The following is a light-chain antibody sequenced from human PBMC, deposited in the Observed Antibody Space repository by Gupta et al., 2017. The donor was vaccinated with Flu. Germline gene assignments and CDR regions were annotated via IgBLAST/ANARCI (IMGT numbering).Light chain of an antibody. CDR1: SSDVGGYNY. CDR3: CSYAGSYTSLYV. J-gene: IGLJ1*01. V-gene: IGLV2-11*01. CDR2: DVN. Sequence: QSALTQPRSVSGSPGQSVTISCTGTSSDVGGYNYVSWYQQHPGKAPKLMIYDVNKRPSGVPYRFSGSKSGNTASLTISGLQAEDEADYYCCSYAGSYTSLYVFGTGTQVTAL.